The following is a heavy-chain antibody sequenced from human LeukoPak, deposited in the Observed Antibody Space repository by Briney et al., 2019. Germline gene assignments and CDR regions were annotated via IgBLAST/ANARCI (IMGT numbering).Heavy chain of an antibody. CDR1: GFTFSDYY. CDR3: ARARRGRVAVAGTGYYFDY. D-gene: IGHD6-19*01. CDR2: ISSSSSYT. V-gene: IGHV3-11*05. Sequence: GGSLRLSCAASGFTFSDYYMSWIFQAPGKGLEWVSYISSSSSYTNYADSVKGRFTISRDNAKNSLYLQMNSLRAEDTAVYYCARARRGRVAVAGTGYYFDYWGQGTLVTVSS. J-gene: IGHJ4*02.